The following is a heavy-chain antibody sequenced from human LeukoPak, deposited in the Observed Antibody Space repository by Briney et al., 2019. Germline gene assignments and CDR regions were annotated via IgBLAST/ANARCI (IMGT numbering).Heavy chain of an antibody. V-gene: IGHV3-74*01. CDR2: INSDGSVT. D-gene: IGHD1-26*01. CDR3: VTDRYSDSAFGD. J-gene: IGHJ4*02. Sequence: GESLRLSCAASGITVSSYWMHWVRQAPGKGLVWVSRINSDGSVTNYADSVEGRFTISRDNAKNTLYLQMNDLRAEDTAVYYCVTDRYSDSAFGDWGQGTLVTVSS. CDR1: GITVSSYW.